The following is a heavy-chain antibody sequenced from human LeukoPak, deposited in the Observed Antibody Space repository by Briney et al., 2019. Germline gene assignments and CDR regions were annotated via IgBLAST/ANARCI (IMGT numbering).Heavy chain of an antibody. J-gene: IGHJ4*02. Sequence: GGSLRLSCAASGFTVSNNYMSWVRQAPGKGLEWVSVIHSGGTTNYADSVQGRFTISRDNSKTTVYLRMNSLRAEDTAVYYCARDSDSGYGPFASWGQGTLVTISS. CDR3: ARDSDSGYGPFAS. D-gene: IGHD5-12*01. CDR1: GFTVSNNY. V-gene: IGHV3-53*01. CDR2: IHSGGTT.